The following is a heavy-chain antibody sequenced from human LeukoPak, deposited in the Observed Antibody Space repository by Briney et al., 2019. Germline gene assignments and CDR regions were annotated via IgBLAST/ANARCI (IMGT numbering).Heavy chain of an antibody. Sequence: SETLSLTCAVYGGSFSGYYWSWIRQPPGKGLEWIGEINHSGSTNYNPSLKSRVTISVDTSKNQFSLKLSSVTAADTAVYYCARQVLRYFDWLHGQYYFDYWGQGTLVTVSS. D-gene: IGHD3-9*01. CDR1: GGSFSGYY. CDR3: ARQVLRYFDWLHGQYYFDY. CDR2: INHSGST. J-gene: IGHJ4*02. V-gene: IGHV4-34*01.